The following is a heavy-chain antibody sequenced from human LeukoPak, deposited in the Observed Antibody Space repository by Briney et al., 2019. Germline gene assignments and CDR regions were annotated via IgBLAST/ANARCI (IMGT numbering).Heavy chain of an antibody. Sequence: ASVKVSCKASGYTFTSYYMHWVRQAPGQGLEWMGIINPSGGSTSYAQKFRGRVTMTRDTSTSTVYMELSSLRSEDTAVYYCARVDCSSTSCYSFNYWGQGTLVTVSS. D-gene: IGHD2-2*02. J-gene: IGHJ4*02. CDR1: GYTFTSYY. CDR2: INPSGGST. CDR3: ARVDCSSTSCYSFNY. V-gene: IGHV1-46*01.